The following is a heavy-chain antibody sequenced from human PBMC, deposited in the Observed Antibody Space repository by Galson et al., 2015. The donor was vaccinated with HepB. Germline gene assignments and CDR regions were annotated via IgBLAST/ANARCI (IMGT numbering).Heavy chain of an antibody. CDR2: IRSQAYGETR. V-gene: IGHV3-49*02. D-gene: IGHD1-26*01. J-gene: IGHJ4*02. CDR3: ARHRTVGFTMFDS. Sequence: GYIRSQAYGETRESAASVQGRFTISRDDSKSTAFLQMDSLRAEDTAVYYCARHRTVGFTMFDSWGQGTLVTVSS.